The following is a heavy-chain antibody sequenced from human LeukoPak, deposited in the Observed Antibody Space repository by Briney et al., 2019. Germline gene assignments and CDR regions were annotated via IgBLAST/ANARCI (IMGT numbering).Heavy chain of an antibody. CDR2: ISSDGSNK. V-gene: IGHV3-30*18. CDR3: GKGLRSNSQRGYFYY. Sequence: GGSLRLSCAASGFTFSSYGMHWVRQAPGKGLEWVAVISSDGSNKYYADSVRGRFTISRDSSKNTLYLQMNSLRAEDTAFYYCGKGLRSNSQRGYFYYWGQGTLVTVSS. J-gene: IGHJ4*02. CDR1: GFTFSSYG. D-gene: IGHD4-11*01.